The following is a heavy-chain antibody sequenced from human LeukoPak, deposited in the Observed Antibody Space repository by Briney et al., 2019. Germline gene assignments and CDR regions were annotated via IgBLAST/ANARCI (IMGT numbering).Heavy chain of an antibody. CDR2: ISGRGGST. CDR3: AKDSRGYQDYFDY. J-gene: IGHJ4*02. V-gene: IGHV3-23*01. Sequence: GGTLRLSCAAFGFTFSTYGMSWVRQAPGKGLEWVSVISGRGGSTYYAASVKGRFTISRDNSKNTLYLQMNSLRAEDTAVYYCAKDSRGYQDYFDYWGQGTLVTVSS. CDR1: GFTFSTYG. D-gene: IGHD3-22*01.